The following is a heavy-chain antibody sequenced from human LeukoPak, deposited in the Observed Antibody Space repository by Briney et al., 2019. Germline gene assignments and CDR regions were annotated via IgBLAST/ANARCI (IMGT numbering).Heavy chain of an antibody. CDR2: IHTSGST. D-gene: IGHD4-17*01. CDR1: GGSISSYY. V-gene: IGHV4-4*07. CDR3: ARDFNGDYGLTYYHYYMDV. Sequence: PSETLSLTCTVSGGSISSYYWNWIRQPAGKGLEWIGRIHTSGSTNYNPSLKSRVTMSVDTSKNKFSLKLSSVTAADTAVYYCARDFNGDYGLTYYHYYMDVWGKGTTVTVSS. J-gene: IGHJ6*03.